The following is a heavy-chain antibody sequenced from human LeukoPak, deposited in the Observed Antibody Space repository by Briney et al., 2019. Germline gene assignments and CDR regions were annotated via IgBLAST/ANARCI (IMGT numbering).Heavy chain of an antibody. CDR1: GYTFTSYD. D-gene: IGHD6-13*01. Sequence: GASVKVSCKASGYTFTSYDINWVRQATGQGLEWMGWMNPNSGNTGYAQKFQGRVTITRNTSISTAYMELSSLRSEDTAVYYCARRRRSSSYLLDYWGQGTLVTVSS. J-gene: IGHJ4*02. CDR2: MNPNSGNT. V-gene: IGHV1-8*03. CDR3: ARRRRSSSYLLDY.